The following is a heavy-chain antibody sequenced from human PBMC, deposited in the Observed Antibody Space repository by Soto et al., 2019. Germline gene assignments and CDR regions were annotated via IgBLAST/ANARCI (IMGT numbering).Heavy chain of an antibody. CDR3: AKDSRPVYYYYGMDV. CDR2: ISYDGSNK. Sequence: GGSLRLSCAASGFTFSSYGMHWVRQAPGKGLEWVAVISYDGSNKYYADSVKGRFTISRDNSKNTLYLQMNSLRAEDTAVYYCAKDSRPVYYYYGMDVWGQGTTVTVSS. V-gene: IGHV3-30*18. J-gene: IGHJ6*02. CDR1: GFTFSSYG.